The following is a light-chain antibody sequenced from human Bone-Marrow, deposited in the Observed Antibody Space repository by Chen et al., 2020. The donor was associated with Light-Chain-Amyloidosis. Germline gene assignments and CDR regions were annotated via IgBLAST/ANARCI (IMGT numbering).Light chain of an antibody. CDR3: QQFNNYPGT. CDR2: DAS. CDR1: QGISSA. Sequence: AIQLTQSPSSLSASVGDRVTITCRASQGISSALAWYQQKPGKAPKLLIYDASSLESGVPSRFSGSGSGTDFTLTISSLQPEDFATDYCQQFNNYPGTFGPGTKVDIK. J-gene: IGKJ3*01. V-gene: IGKV1D-13*01.